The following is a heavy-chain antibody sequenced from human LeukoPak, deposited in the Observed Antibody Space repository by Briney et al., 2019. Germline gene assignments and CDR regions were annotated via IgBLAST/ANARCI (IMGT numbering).Heavy chain of an antibody. CDR2: IRTAAEGAKYA. CDR1: GFSFTDYP. D-gene: IGHD3-9*01. V-gene: IGHV3-48*02. Sequence: GGSLRLSCATSGFSFTDYPMNWVRQAPGKGLEWISDIRTAAEGAKYAYYADSVKGRVTISRDDGKNTLYLHMNSLRDDDTVVFYGENDKRYAFDYWGQGILVTVSS. CDR3: ENDKRYAFDY. J-gene: IGHJ4*02.